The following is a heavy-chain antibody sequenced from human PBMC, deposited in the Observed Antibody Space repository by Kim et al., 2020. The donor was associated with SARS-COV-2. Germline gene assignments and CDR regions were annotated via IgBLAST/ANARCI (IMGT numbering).Heavy chain of an antibody. Sequence: GGSLRLSCAASGFTFSSYDIHWVRQATGKGLEWVSTIGTTGDTYYPGSVKGRFTISRENAKNSLYLQMNSLRAGDTAVYYCARAVSGSYFPAYYYYAMDVWGQGTTVTVSS. CDR2: IGTTGDT. D-gene: IGHD1-26*01. CDR1: GFTFSSYD. V-gene: IGHV3-13*04. CDR3: ARAVSGSYFPAYYYYAMDV. J-gene: IGHJ6*02.